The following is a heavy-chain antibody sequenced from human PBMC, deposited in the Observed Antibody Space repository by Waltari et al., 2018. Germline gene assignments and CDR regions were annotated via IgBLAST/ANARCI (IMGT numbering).Heavy chain of an antibody. Sequence: QVQLQESGPGLVKPSETLSLTCTVSGGSISSYYWSWIRQPPGKGLEWIGYIYYSGSTNYNPSLKSRSTISVDTSKNQFSLKLSSVTAADTAVYYCARSGVVVAATNWFDPWGQGTLVTVSS. CDR3: ARSGVVVAATNWFDP. D-gene: IGHD2-15*01. CDR2: IYYSGST. CDR1: GGSISSYY. J-gene: IGHJ5*02. V-gene: IGHV4-59*01.